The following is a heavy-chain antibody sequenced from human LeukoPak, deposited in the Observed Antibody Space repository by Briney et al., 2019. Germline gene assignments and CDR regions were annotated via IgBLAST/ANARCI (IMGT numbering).Heavy chain of an antibody. Sequence: SETLSLTCTVSGASISIYYWSWIRQPAGKGLEWIGRIYTSGSGNYSPSLKSRVTMSVDTSKNHFSLELSSVTAADTAVYYCARDRGYSYGYWYFDLWGRGTLVTVSS. V-gene: IGHV4-4*07. J-gene: IGHJ2*01. CDR3: ARDRGYSYGYWYFDL. CDR1: GASISIYY. D-gene: IGHD5-18*01. CDR2: IYTSGSG.